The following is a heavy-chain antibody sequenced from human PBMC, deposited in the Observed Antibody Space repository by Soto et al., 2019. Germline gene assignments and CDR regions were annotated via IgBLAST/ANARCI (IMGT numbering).Heavy chain of an antibody. CDR3: ATSSDLFGQCSAVPDD. D-gene: IGHD6-6*01. V-gene: IGHV1-69*06. CDR1: GGTFINSA. Sequence: QVQLVQSGAVVSTPGSSVKVSCKASGGTFINSAITWVRQAPRQGLEWVGMIIPLFGSTNSAPKFRGRVTLIAGTSTSTSFMELTRVKPNDTAVYYCATSSDLFGQCSAVPDDWGQGTLVTVSS. CDR2: IIPLFGST. J-gene: IGHJ4*02.